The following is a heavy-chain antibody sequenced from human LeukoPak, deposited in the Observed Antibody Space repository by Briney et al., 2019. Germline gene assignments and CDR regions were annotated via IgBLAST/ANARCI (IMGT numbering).Heavy chain of an antibody. CDR3: ARTGGLRSVVVPTAIFDAFDI. CDR2: IIPIFDIA. D-gene: IGHD2-2*01. V-gene: IGHV1-69*05. CDR1: GGTDSSHA. Sequence: ASVKVSCKASGGTDSSHANSWVRQAPGQGLEWMGGIIPIFDIANYAQKFQDRVTITTDESTSTAYMELSSLRSENTAVYYCARTGGLRSVVVPTAIFDAFDIWGQGTLVTVSS. J-gene: IGHJ3*02.